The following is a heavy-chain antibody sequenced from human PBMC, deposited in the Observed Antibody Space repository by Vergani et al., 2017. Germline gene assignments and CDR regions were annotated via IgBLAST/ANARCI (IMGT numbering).Heavy chain of an antibody. J-gene: IGHJ4*02. D-gene: IGHD2-2*01. CDR3: ARDRGCATISCYFSGAFDY. CDR2: IHYDGSHE. V-gene: IGHV3-33*01. CDR1: GFSFSSFG. Sequence: QVQLVESGGGVVQPGRSLRLSCAASGFSFSSFGFHCVRQAPGKGLEWVAFIHYDGSHEYYIDSVKGRFTISRDNYKNTLILQMNGLRAEDTAVYYCARDRGCATISCYFSGAFDYWGLGALVSVSS.